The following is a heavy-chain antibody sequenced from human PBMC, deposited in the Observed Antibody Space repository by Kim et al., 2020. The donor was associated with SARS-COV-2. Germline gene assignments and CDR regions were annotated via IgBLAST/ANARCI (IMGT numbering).Heavy chain of an antibody. J-gene: IGHJ6*02. CDR3: AKVMATSPYRYYGMDV. V-gene: IGHV3-9*01. Sequence: GGSLRLSCAASGFTFGDYAMRWVRQAPGKGLEWVAGIRWDGGKIDYADSVKGRFTISRDNAKNSLYLQMNSLRTEDTALYYCAKVMATSPYRYYGMDVWGPGTTVTVS. D-gene: IGHD2-21*01. CDR1: GFTFGDYA. CDR2: IRWDGGKI.